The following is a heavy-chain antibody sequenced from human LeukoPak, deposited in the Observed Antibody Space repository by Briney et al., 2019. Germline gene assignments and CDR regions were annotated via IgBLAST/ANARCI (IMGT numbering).Heavy chain of an antibody. CDR1: GGSISDYY. CDR3: AGLSIAAAGIPNP. D-gene: IGHD6-13*01. Sequence: SETLSLTCNVSGGSISDYYWNWIRQPAGKGLEWIGRIFRSGSTNYNPSLKSRVTISVDTSKNQFSLKLSSVTAADTAVYYCAGLSIAAAGIPNPWGQGTLVTVSS. V-gene: IGHV4-4*07. J-gene: IGHJ5*02. CDR2: IFRSGST.